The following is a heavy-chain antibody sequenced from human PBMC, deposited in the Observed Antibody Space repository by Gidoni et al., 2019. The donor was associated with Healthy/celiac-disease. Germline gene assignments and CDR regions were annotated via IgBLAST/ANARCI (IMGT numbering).Heavy chain of an antibody. D-gene: IGHD4-4*01. CDR1: GFTFSRYA. V-gene: IGHV3-23*01. CDR3: AKDAGRTVTTFYYYYGMDV. CDR2: ISGSGGST. J-gene: IGHJ6*02. Sequence: EVQLLESGGGLVQPGGSLRLSCTASGFTFSRYAMSLVRPSPGKGLEGVSAISGSGGSTYYADSVKGRFTISRDNSKNTLYLQMNSLRAEDTAVYYCAKDAGRTVTTFYYYYGMDVWGQGTTVTVSS.